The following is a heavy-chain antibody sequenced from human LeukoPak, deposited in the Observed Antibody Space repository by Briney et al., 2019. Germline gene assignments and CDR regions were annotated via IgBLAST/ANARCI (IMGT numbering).Heavy chain of an antibody. Sequence: SETLSLTCAVYGGSFSGYYWSWIRQPPGKGLEWIGEINHSGSTNYNPSLKSRVTILVDTSKNQFSLKLSSVTAADTAVYYCARISDGSDYWGQGTLVTVSS. CDR1: GGSFSGYY. CDR2: INHSGST. V-gene: IGHV4-34*01. J-gene: IGHJ4*02. CDR3: ARISDGSDY. D-gene: IGHD3-10*01.